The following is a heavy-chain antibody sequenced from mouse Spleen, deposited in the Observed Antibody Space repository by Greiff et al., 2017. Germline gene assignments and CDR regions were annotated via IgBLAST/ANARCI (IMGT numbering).Heavy chain of an antibody. Sequence: VQLQQSGAEPVKPGASVKISCKASGYAFSSYWMNWVKQRPGKGLEWIGQIYPGDGDTNYNGKFKGKATLTADKSSSTAYMQLSSLTSEDSAVYFCARGGAYGTSFDYWGQGTTLTVSS. J-gene: IGHJ2*01. CDR3: ARGGAYGTSFDY. CDR1: GYAFSSYW. V-gene: IGHV1-80*01. D-gene: IGHD2-1*01. CDR2: IYPGDGDT.